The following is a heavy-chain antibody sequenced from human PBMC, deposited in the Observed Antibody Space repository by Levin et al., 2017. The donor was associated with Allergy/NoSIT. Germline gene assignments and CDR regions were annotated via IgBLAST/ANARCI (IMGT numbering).Heavy chain of an antibody. J-gene: IGHJ4*02. V-gene: IGHV3-74*01. Sequence: GGSLRLSCAASGFTFRSNWMHWVRQAPGKGLVWVSRITNDGSNTNYADSVTGRFTISRDNAKNTLYLQMNSLRAEDTAVDYCARGGCRSTSCLDYWGQGTLVTVSS. CDR2: ITNDGSNT. CDR3: ARGGCRSTSCLDY. CDR1: GFTFRSNW. D-gene: IGHD2-2*01.